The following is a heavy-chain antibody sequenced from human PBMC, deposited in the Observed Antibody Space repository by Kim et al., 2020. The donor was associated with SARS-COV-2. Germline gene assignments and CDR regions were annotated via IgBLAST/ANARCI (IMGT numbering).Heavy chain of an antibody. CDR2: IYYSGST. CDR1: GGSISSGGYY. Sequence: SETLSLTCTVSGGSISSGGYYWSWIRQHPGKGLEWIGYIYYSGSTYYNPSLKSRVTISVDTSKNQFSLKLSSVTAADTAVYYCARDYYGSGSPYGMDVWGQGTTVTVSS. D-gene: IGHD3-10*01. J-gene: IGHJ6*02. V-gene: IGHV4-31*03. CDR3: ARDYYGSGSPYGMDV.